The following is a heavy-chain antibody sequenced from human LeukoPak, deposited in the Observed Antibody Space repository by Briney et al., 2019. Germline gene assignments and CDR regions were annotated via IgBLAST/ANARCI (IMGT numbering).Heavy chain of an antibody. V-gene: IGHV3-7*01. D-gene: IGHD3-22*01. CDR2: IKQDGSEK. CDR3: ARYYYDSSGYYEIDP. J-gene: IGHJ5*02. Sequence: GGSLRLSCAASGFTFSSYWMSWVRQAPGKGLEWVANIKQDGSEKYYVDSVKGRFTISRDNSKNTLYLQMNSLRAEDTAVYYCARYYYDSSGYYEIDPWGQGTLVTVSS. CDR1: GFTFSSYW.